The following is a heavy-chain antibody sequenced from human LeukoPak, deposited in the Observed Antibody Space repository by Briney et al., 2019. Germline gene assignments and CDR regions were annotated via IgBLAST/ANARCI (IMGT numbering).Heavy chain of an antibody. CDR1: GFTFSSYW. V-gene: IGHV3-7*01. CDR2: IKQDGSEK. Sequence: GGSLRLSCAASGFTFSSYWMSWVRQAPGKGLEWVANIKQDGSEKYYVDSVKGRFTISRDNTKNSLYLQMNSLSAEDTAVYYCAREGYSSSSFNDYWGQGTLVTVSS. J-gene: IGHJ4*02. D-gene: IGHD6-6*01. CDR3: AREGYSSSSFNDY.